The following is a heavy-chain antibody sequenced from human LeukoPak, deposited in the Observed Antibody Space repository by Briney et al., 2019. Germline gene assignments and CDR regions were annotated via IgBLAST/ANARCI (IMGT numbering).Heavy chain of an antibody. CDR2: ISYSGST. V-gene: IGHV4-59*08. CDR3: ARQGYDILTGYIDAFDI. Sequence: KPSETLSLTCTVPGGSISSYYWSWIRQPPGKGLEWIGYISYSGSTNYNPSLKSRVTISIDTSKNQFSLKLRSVTAADTAIYYCARQGYDILTGYIDAFDIWGQGTMVTVS. CDR1: GGSISSYY. J-gene: IGHJ3*02. D-gene: IGHD3-9*01.